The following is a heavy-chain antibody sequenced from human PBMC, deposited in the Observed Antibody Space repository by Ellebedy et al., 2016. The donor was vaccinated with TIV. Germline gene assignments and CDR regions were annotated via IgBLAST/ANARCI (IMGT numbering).Heavy chain of an antibody. J-gene: IGHJ4*02. V-gene: IGHV4-59*01. D-gene: IGHD6-19*01. CDR1: GGSISGYY. CDR3: ARRGGWYTPYDH. CDR2: IYSSGSG. Sequence: MPGGSLRLSCTVSGGSISGYYWSWIRQPPGKGLEWIGYIYSSGSGEYNPSLKSRVTMSVDTSKSQFSLRLSSVTAADTAVYYCARRGGWYTPYDHWGQGTLATVSS.